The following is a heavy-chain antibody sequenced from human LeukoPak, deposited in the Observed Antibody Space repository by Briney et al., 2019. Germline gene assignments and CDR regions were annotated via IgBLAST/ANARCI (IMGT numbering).Heavy chain of an antibody. J-gene: IGHJ4*02. Sequence: GGSLRLSCAASGFTFSSYWMHWVRQAPGKGLVWVSRINSDGSSTSYADSVKGRFTISRDNAKNTLYLQMNSLRAEDTAVYYCARVRSTSRTYYFDYWGQGTLVTVSS. CDR2: INSDGSST. CDR1: GFTFSSYW. V-gene: IGHV3-74*01. D-gene: IGHD4-11*01. CDR3: ARVRSTSRTYYFDY.